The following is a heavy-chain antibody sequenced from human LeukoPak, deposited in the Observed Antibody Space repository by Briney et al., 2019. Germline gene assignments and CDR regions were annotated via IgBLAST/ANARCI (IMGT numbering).Heavy chain of an antibody. D-gene: IGHD3-22*01. CDR2: ISYDGSQK. CDR3: EKDHVLGDYYESSGSNFDY. V-gene: IGHV3-30*18. Sequence: GGSLRLSCAASGFTFSSYSMHWVRQAPGKGLEWVALISYDGSQKNHADSVKGRFTISRDNSKNTLYLQMNSLRAEDTAVYYGEKDHVLGDYYESSGSNFDYWGQGTLVTVSS. J-gene: IGHJ4*02. CDR1: GFTFSSYS.